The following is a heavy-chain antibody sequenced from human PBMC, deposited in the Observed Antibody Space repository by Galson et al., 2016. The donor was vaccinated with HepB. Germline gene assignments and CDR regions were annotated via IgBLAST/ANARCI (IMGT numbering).Heavy chain of an antibody. J-gene: IGHJ4*02. CDR3: AGLRDWNRGYFDY. CDR1: GFTYTSYG. V-gene: IGHV3-23*01. Sequence: SLRLSCAASGFTYTSYGMSWVRQAPGKGLEWVSAISGDGINTYYADSAKGRFTISRDNSKNTLFLQMNSLRLDDTAVYYCAGLRDWNRGYFDYWGQGILVTVSP. CDR2: ISGDGINT. D-gene: IGHD1/OR15-1a*01.